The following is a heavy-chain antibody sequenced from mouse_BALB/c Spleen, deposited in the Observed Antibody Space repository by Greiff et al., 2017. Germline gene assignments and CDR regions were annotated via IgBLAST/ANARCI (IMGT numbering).Heavy chain of an antibody. Sequence: DVMLVESGGGLVKPGGSLKLSCAASGFTFSDYYMYWVRQTPEKRLEWVATISDGGSYTYYPDSVKGRFTISRDNAKNNLYLQMSSLKSEDTAMYYCARGYYGSSYWYFDVWGAGTTVTVSS. CDR1: GFTFSDYY. V-gene: IGHV5-4*02. CDR3: ARGYYGSSYWYFDV. J-gene: IGHJ1*01. CDR2: ISDGGSYT. D-gene: IGHD1-1*01.